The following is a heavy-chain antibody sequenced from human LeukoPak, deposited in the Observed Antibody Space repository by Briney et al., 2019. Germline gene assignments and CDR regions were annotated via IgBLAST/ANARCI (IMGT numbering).Heavy chain of an antibody. Sequence: PSGTLSLTCTVSGGSISSSSYYWGWIRQPPGKGLEWIGSIYYSGSTYYNPSLKSRVTISVDTSKNQFSLKLSSVTAADTAVYYCARDCPYYDILTGYYSDPWGQGTLVTVSS. D-gene: IGHD3-9*01. J-gene: IGHJ5*02. CDR3: ARDCPYYDILTGYYSDP. V-gene: IGHV4-39*07. CDR1: GGSISSSSYY. CDR2: IYYSGST.